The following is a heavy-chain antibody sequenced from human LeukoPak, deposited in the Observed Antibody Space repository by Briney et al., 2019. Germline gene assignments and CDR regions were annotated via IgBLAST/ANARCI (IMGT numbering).Heavy chain of an antibody. CDR1: GYTLTELS. D-gene: IGHD3-10*01. Sequence: ASVTVSCKVSGYTLTELSMHWVRQAPGKGLEWMGGFDPEDGETIYAQKFQGRVTMTEDTSTDTAYMELSSLRSEDTAVYYCATGSVVRGAKAVDYWGQGTLVTVSS. CDR3: ATGSVVRGAKAVDY. V-gene: IGHV1-24*01. J-gene: IGHJ4*02. CDR2: FDPEDGET.